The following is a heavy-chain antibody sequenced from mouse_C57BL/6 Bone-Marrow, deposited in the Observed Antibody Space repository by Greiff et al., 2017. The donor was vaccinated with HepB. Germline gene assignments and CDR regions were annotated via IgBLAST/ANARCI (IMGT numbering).Heavy chain of an antibody. Sequence: EVQVVESGPVLVKPGASVKMSCKASGYTFTDYYMNWVKQSHGKSLEWIGVINPYNGGTSYNQKFKGKATLTVDKSSSTAYMELNSLTSEDSAVYYCARSGTTVVEPFAYWGQGTLVTVSA. V-gene: IGHV1-19*01. CDR1: GYTFTDYY. CDR3: ARSGTTVVEPFAY. D-gene: IGHD1-1*01. CDR2: INPYNGGT. J-gene: IGHJ3*01.